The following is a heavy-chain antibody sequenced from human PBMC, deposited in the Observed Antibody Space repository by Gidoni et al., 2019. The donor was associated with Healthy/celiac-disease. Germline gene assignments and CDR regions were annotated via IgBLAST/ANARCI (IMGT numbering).Heavy chain of an antibody. CDR2: ISISSSTI. V-gene: IGHV3-48*02. D-gene: IGHD2-21*02. Sequence: EVQLVESGGGLVQPGGSLRLYWAAAGFTFSGYSMNWVRQAPGKGLEWVSYISISSSTIYSAASVKGRFTISRDNAKNSLYLQMNSLRDEDTAVYYCARAPCGGDCHFDYWGQGTLVTVSS. CDR1: GFTFSGYS. CDR3: ARAPCGGDCHFDY. J-gene: IGHJ4*02.